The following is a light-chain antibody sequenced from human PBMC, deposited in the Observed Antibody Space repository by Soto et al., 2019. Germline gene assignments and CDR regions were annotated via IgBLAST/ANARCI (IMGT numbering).Light chain of an antibody. V-gene: IGKV1-33*01. CDR2: DAS. J-gene: IGKJ4*01. CDR1: QDISNY. Sequence: IRMTQSPSSFSACTGDRVTITCQASQDISNYLNWYQQKPGKAPKLLIYDASNLETGVPSKFSGSGSGTDFTFTISSLQPEDIATYYCQQYDNLPLTFGGGTKVDIK. CDR3: QQYDNLPLT.